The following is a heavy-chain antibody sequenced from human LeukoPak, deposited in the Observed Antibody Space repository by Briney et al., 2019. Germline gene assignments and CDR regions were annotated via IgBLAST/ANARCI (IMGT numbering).Heavy chain of an antibody. CDR2: ISWNSGSI. V-gene: IGHV3-9*01. CDR3: AKEDGQRLSYYGMDV. Sequence: GGSLRLSCVASGFTFDDYAMHWVRQAPGKGLEWVSGISWNSGSIGYADSVKGRFTISRDNAKNSLYLQMNSLRAEDTALYYCAKEDGQRLSYYGMDVWGQGTTVTVSS. D-gene: IGHD6-25*01. CDR1: GFTFDDYA. J-gene: IGHJ6*02.